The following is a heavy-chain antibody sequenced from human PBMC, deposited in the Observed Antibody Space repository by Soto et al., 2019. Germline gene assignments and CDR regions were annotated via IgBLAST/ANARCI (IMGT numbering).Heavy chain of an antibody. CDR2: ILYDGSNK. CDR1: GFTFSNYG. J-gene: IGHJ6*02. D-gene: IGHD1-1*01. V-gene: IGHV3-30*18. CDR3: AKSRDAYNFYFYYGMDV. Sequence: GSLRLSCAASGFTFSNYGMHWVRQTPGKGLEWVALILYDGSNKYYADSVKGRFTISRDNSKNTLYLQVSSLRAEDTAVYYCAKSRDAYNFYFYYGMDVWGQGTSVTVSS.